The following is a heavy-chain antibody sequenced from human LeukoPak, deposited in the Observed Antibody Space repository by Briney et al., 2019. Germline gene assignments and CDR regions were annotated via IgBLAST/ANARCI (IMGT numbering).Heavy chain of an antibody. CDR3: ASVPFLGVFTPYGMDV. J-gene: IGHJ6*02. D-gene: IGHD3-3*01. V-gene: IGHV4-61*01. Sequence: PSETLSLTCTVSGGSVSSASYYWSWVRQPPEKGLEWIGYVYHTASTNYNPSLKSRVTISLDMSKNQFSLKLSSVTAADTAVYYCASVPFLGVFTPYGMDVWGQGTTVTVSS. CDR1: GGSVSSASYY. CDR2: VYHTAST.